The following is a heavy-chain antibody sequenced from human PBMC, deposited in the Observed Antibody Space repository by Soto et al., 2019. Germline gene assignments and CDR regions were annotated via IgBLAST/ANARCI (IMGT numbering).Heavy chain of an antibody. CDR2: ISYDGNRE. Sequence: QMHLVESGGGGVQPGGSLRLSCAASGFTFGAYTMHWVRQAPGKGLEWVTDISYDGNRERYTDPVKGRFAVSRDNPKSTVYLQMNSLRPEDTAVYYCARDGYSGRSDGFDIWGQGTMVTVSS. CDR1: GFTFGAYT. V-gene: IGHV3-30*09. D-gene: IGHD1-26*01. J-gene: IGHJ3*02. CDR3: ARDGYSGRSDGFDI.